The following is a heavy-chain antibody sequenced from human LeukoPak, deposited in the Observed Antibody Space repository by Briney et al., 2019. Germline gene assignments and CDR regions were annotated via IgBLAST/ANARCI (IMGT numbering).Heavy chain of an antibody. J-gene: IGHJ6*03. V-gene: IGHV3-7*01. CDR3: ARDLADSSGYYGYYYYYMDV. Sequence: RPGGSLRLSCAASGFTFSSYWMSWVRQAPGKGLEWVANIKQDGSEKYYVDSVKGRFTISRDNAKNSLYLQMNSLRAEDTAVYYCARDLADSSGYYGYYYYYMDVWGKGTTVTVSS. CDR1: GFTFSSYW. CDR2: IKQDGSEK. D-gene: IGHD3-22*01.